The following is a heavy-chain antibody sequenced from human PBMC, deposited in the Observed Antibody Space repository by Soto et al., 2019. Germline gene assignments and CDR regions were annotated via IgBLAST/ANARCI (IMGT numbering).Heavy chain of an antibody. CDR3: ARIVSRVLKWSDHTYAMDV. J-gene: IGHJ6*02. CDR1: GFLLSNTRRG. D-gene: IGHD3-3*01. Sequence: CGLTLVNPTEPRTLTCTLSGFLLSNTRRGVSWIRQPPGKALEWLAHVFANDERAYSTALKSRLTISKDPSRSQIVLTMNKMDPVDTATNYCARIVSRVLKWSDHTYAMDVWGQGTTVTVSS. CDR2: VFANDER. V-gene: IGHV2-26*01.